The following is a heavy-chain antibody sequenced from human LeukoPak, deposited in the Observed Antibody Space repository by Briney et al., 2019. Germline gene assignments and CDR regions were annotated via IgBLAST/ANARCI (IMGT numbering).Heavy chain of an antibody. D-gene: IGHD2-8*01. CDR3: ARGNKYAGDY. V-gene: IGHV1-2*06. CDR2: LDPNSGGT. Sequence: ASVKVSCKASGYTFADYPVHWVRQAPEQGLEWMGRLDPNSGGTNYPQKVQGRVTMTRDTSITTAYMELRSLRSDDTAVYYCARGNKYAGDYWGQGTLVTVSP. J-gene: IGHJ4*02. CDR1: GYTFADYP.